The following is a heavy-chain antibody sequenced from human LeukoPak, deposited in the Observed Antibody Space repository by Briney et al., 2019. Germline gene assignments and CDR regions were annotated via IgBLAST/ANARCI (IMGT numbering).Heavy chain of an antibody. D-gene: IGHD6-19*01. J-gene: IGHJ4*02. Sequence: GGSLRLSCAASGFTFSSYAMSWVRQAPGKGLEWVSAISGSGGSTYYADSVKGRFTISRDNSKNTLYLQMNSLRAEDTAVYYCANHPGLVVAGFDYWGQGTLVTVSS. CDR1: GFTFSSYA. V-gene: IGHV3-23*01. CDR2: ISGSGGST. CDR3: ANHPGLVVAGFDY.